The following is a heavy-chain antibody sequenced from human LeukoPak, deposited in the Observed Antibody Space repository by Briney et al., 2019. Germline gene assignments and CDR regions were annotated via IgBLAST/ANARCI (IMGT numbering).Heavy chain of an antibody. D-gene: IGHD2-15*01. CDR2: IYCDDDK. Sequence: SGPTLVKPTQTLTLTCTFSGFSLIPSGVGVGWIRQPPGNALEWLALIYCDDDKRYSPSLKSRLPITKDTSKIQAVLTMTNMDPVDRALYLCANGGSWLVAWCWGPGILVTASS. CDR3: ANGGSWLVAWC. CDR1: GFSLIPSGVG. J-gene: IGHJ4*03. V-gene: IGHV2-5*02.